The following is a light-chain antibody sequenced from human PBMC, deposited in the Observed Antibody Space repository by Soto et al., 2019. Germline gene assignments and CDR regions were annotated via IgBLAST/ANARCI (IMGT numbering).Light chain of an antibody. Sequence: DVVMTQSPLSLPVTLGQPASISCRSSQSLVYSDGNTYLNWFQQRPGQSPRRLIYKVSNRDSGVPDRFSGSGSGTDFTLKISRVEAGDVGVYYCMQGTHWPAQWTFGQGTKVEIK. CDR3: MQGTHWPAQWT. CDR1: QSLVYSDGNTY. V-gene: IGKV2-30*01. J-gene: IGKJ1*01. CDR2: KVS.